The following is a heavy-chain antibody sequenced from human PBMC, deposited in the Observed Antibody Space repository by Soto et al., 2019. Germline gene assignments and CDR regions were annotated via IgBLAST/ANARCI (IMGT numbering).Heavy chain of an antibody. CDR2: IYSGGST. CDR1: GFTVSSNY. Sequence: GGSLRLSCAASGFTVSSNYMSWVRQAPGKGLEWVSVIYSGGSTYYADSVKGRFTISRDNSKNTLYLQMNSLRAEDTAVYYCARDSRSAYDFWSGYTNYWFDPWGQGTLVTVSS. J-gene: IGHJ5*02. D-gene: IGHD3-3*01. CDR3: ARDSRSAYDFWSGYTNYWFDP. V-gene: IGHV3-66*01.